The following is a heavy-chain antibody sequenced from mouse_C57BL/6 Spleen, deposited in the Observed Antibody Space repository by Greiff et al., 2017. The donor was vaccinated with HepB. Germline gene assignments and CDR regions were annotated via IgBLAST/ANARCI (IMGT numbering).Heavy chain of an antibody. CDR2: IDPEDGDT. CDR3: TTSYYGNYVLDY. Sequence: VQLQQSGAELVRPGASVKLSCTASGFNIKDYYMHWVKQRPEQGLEWIGRIDPEDGDTEYAPKFQGKATMTADTSSNTAYLQLSSLTSEDTAVYNCTTSYYGNYVLDYWGQGTTLTVSS. J-gene: IGHJ2*01. CDR1: GFNIKDYY. V-gene: IGHV14-1*01. D-gene: IGHD2-10*01.